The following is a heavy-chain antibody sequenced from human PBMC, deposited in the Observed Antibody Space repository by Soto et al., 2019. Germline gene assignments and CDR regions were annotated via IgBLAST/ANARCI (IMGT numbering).Heavy chain of an antibody. CDR3: ARDGGWIDY. Sequence: VRQAPGKGLEWVAAISYDGSNKYYADSVKGRFTISRDNAKNTLYLQMNSLRAEDTAVYYCARDGGWIDYWGQGTLVTVSS. V-gene: IGHV3-30-3*01. CDR2: ISYDGSNK. J-gene: IGHJ4*02. D-gene: IGHD6-19*01.